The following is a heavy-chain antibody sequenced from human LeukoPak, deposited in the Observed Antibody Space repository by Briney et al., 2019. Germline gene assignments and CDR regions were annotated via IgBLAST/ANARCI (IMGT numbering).Heavy chain of an antibody. Sequence: ASVKVSCKASGYTFTSYAMNWVRQAPGQGLEWMGWINTNTGNPTYAQGFTGRFVFSLDTSVSTAYLQISSLKAEDTAVYYCARGWYYYESSGYYYNDYWGQGTLVTVSS. CDR3: ARGWYYYESSGYYYNDY. CDR1: GYTFTSYA. CDR2: INTNTGNP. V-gene: IGHV7-4-1*02. J-gene: IGHJ4*02. D-gene: IGHD3-22*01.